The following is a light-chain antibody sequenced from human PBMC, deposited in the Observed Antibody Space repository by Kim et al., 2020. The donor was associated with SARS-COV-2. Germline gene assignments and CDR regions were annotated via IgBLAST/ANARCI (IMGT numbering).Light chain of an antibody. CDR2: GAS. J-gene: IGKJ1*01. CDR1: QSVSSN. Sequence: EIVMTQSQATLSVSPGERATLSCRASQSVSSNLAWYQQKPGQAPRLLIYGASTRATGIPARFSGSGSGTEFTLTISSLQSEDFAVYYCQQYNNWLWTFGQGTKVDIK. CDR3: QQYNNWLWT. V-gene: IGKV3-15*01.